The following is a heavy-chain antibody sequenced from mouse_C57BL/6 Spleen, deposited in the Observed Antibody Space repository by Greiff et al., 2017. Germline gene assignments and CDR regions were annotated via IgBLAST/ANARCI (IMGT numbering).Heavy chain of an antibody. D-gene: IGHD1-1*01. J-gene: IGHJ2*01. V-gene: IGHV1-26*01. CDR3: ARWRDYGRCFDY. CDR1: GYTFTDYY. Sequence: VQLQQSGPELVKPGASVKISCKASGYTFTDYYMNWVKQSHGKSLEWIGDINPNNGGTSYNQKFKGKATLTVDKSSSTAYMELRSLTSEDAAVSYGARWRDYGRCFDYWGQGTTLTVSS. CDR2: INPNNGGT.